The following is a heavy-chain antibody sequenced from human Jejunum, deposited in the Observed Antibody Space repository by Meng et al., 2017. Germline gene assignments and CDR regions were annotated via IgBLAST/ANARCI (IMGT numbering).Heavy chain of an antibody. V-gene: IGHV3-23*01. CDR3: AKRSVVAAWGAFDY. Sequence: GGSLRLSCAASGFPFSSYAMSWVRQAPGKGREGVSRISHSGATTNYADSVKGRFTISRDNSRNALYLQMNGLRAEDTALYYCAKRSVVAAWGAFDYWGQGALVTVSS. J-gene: IGHJ4*02. D-gene: IGHD2-15*01. CDR2: ISHSGATT. CDR1: GFPFSSYA.